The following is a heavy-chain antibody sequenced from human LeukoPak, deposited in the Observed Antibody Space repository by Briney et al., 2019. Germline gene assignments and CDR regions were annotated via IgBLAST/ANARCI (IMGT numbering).Heavy chain of an antibody. V-gene: IGHV4-34*01. J-gene: IGHJ4*02. CDR3: ARDLTT. D-gene: IGHD1-1*01. CDR1: GGSFSGKY. CDR2: ITYSGSI. Sequence: PSETLSLTCAVSGGSFSGKYWTWIRQPPGKGLEWVGEITYSGSIYYSPSLKSRVTISVDTSKNQFSLRLNSVTAADTAVYYCARDLTTWGQGTLVTVSS.